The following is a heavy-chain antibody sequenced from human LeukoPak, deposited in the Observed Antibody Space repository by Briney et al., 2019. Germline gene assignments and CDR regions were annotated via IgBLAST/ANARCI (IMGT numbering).Heavy chain of an antibody. J-gene: IGHJ4*02. V-gene: IGHV1-8*01. CDR3: ARGRIAVAGYFDY. D-gene: IGHD6-19*01. Sequence: ASVKVSCKASGYTFTSYDINWVRQATGQGLEWMGWMNPNSGNTGYAQKFQGRVTMTRNTSISTAYMELRSLRSDDTAVYYCARGRIAVAGYFDYWGQGTLVTVSS. CDR2: MNPNSGNT. CDR1: GYTFTSYD.